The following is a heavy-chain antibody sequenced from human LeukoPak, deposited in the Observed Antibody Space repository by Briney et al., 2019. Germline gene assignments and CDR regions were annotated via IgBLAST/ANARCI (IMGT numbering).Heavy chain of an antibody. J-gene: IGHJ4*02. V-gene: IGHV4-34*01. CDR2: IYYSGST. D-gene: IGHD3-9*01. Sequence: SETLSLTCAVYGGSFSGYYWSWIRQPPGKGLEWIGSIYYSGSTYYNPSLKSRVTISVDTSKNQFSLKLSSVTAADTAVYYCARIPYYDILTGPSIYWGQGTLVTVSS. CDR1: GGSFSGYY. CDR3: ARIPYYDILTGPSIY.